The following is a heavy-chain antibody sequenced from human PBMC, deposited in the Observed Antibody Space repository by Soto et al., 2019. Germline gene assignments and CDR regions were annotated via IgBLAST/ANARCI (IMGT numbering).Heavy chain of an antibody. CDR1: GYAFTSYY. D-gene: IGHD2-15*01. CDR3: ARAVVVVAATQGPSAYYMDV. CDR2: INPSGGST. Sequence: ASVNGACKASGYAFTSYYMHWVRQAPGQGLEWMGIINPSGGSTSYAQKFQGRVTMTRDTSTSTVYMELSSLRSEDTAVYYCARAVVVVAATQGPSAYYMDVWAKGTTVTVSS. V-gene: IGHV1-46*03. J-gene: IGHJ6*03.